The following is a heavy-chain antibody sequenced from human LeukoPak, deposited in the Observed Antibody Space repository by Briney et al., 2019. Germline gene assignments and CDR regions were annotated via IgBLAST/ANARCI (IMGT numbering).Heavy chain of an antibody. CDR1: GYTFTSYY. V-gene: IGHV1-46*01. Sequence: ASVKVSCKASGYTFTSYYMHWVRQAPGQGLEWMGIINPSGGSTSYAQKLQGRVTMTTDTSTSTAYMELRSLRSDDTAVYYCARGREWYDSSGYHYWGQGTLVTVSS. D-gene: IGHD3-22*01. CDR3: ARGREWYDSSGYHY. J-gene: IGHJ4*02. CDR2: INPSGGST.